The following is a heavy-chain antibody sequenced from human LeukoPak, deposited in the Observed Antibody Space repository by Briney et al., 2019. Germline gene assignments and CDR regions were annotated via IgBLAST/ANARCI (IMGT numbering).Heavy chain of an antibody. CDR1: GFTFSSYA. CDR2: TSGSGGST. D-gene: IGHD2-15*01. J-gene: IGHJ4*02. CDR3: AKNGGSQCYSHLDS. V-gene: IGHV3-23*01. Sequence: GGSLRLSCAASGFTFSSYAMSWVRQAPGKGLEWVSGTSGSGGSTYYAGSVKGRFTISRDTSKNTLYLQMNSLRVEDTAVYYCAKNGGSQCYSHLDSWGQGPLVTVSS.